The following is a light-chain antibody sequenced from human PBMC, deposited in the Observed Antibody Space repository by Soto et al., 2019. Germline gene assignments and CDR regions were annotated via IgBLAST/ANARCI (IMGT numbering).Light chain of an antibody. Sequence: EIVVTQSPATLSVSPGESATLSCRASQSIGSNLAWYQQKPGQAPRLLIYGASTRATAVPARFSGSGSGSDFTLTISSLQSEDFAVYYCQQYQSWAAITFGQGTRLEIK. V-gene: IGKV3-15*01. CDR2: GAS. J-gene: IGKJ5*01. CDR3: QQYQSWAAIT. CDR1: QSIGSN.